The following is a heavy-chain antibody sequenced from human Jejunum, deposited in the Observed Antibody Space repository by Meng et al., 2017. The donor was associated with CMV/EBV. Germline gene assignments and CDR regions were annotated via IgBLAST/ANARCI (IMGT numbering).Heavy chain of an antibody. V-gene: IGHV4-39*07. Sequence: QRQAEVSGPGLVKPSETLSLTGTMCGASVRDSSYYWGWIRQPPGKGLEWIGSVYYSGSTYYNPSLESRVTISVDTSKNQFSLKLTSVTAADTATYYCARDPTPDGSDYWGRGTLVTVSS. D-gene: IGHD3-10*01. CDR3: ARDPTPDGSDY. J-gene: IGHJ4*02. CDR1: GASVRDSSYY. CDR2: VYYSGST.